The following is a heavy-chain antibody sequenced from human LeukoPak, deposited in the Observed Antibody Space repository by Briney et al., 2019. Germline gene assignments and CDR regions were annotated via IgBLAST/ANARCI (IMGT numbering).Heavy chain of an antibody. D-gene: IGHD3-22*01. Sequence: GGSLRLTCAASGFTFSSYSMNWVRQAPGKGLEWVSSISSSSSYIYYADSVKGRFTISRDNAKNSLYLQMNSLRAEDTAVYYCARDENTMIVGHAKKWSFELWGHGTLVTVSS. CDR3: ARDENTMIVGHAKKWSFEL. CDR2: ISSSSSYI. CDR1: GFTFSSYS. J-gene: IGHJ2*01. V-gene: IGHV3-21*01.